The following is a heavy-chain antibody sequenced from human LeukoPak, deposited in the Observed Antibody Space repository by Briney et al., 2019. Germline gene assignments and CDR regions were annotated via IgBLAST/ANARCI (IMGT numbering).Heavy chain of an antibody. CDR2: ISYDGSNK. V-gene: IGHV3-30*03. CDR1: GFPFSTYG. CDR3: ARRGNSYGYYFDY. D-gene: IGHD5-18*01. Sequence: PGGSLRLSCAASGFPFSTYGMHWVRQAPGKGLEWVAVISYDGSNKYYADSVKGRFTISRDNSKNTLYLQMNSLRAEDTAVYYCARRGNSYGYYFDYWGQGTLVTVSS. J-gene: IGHJ4*02.